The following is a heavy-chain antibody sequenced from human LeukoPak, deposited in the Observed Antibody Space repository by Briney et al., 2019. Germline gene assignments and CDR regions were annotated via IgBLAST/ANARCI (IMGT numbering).Heavy chain of an antibody. V-gene: IGHV3-11*01. CDR3: ASDIVATSGDF. Sequence: PGGPLRLSCAASGFTFRDYYMSWIRQAPGKGLEWVAYITSSGDDIYYADSVKGRFTVSRDNAKNALSLRMSSLRVEDTATYYCASDIVATSGDFWGQGTLVSVSS. CDR2: ITSSGDDI. D-gene: IGHD5-12*01. J-gene: IGHJ4*02. CDR1: GFTFRDYY.